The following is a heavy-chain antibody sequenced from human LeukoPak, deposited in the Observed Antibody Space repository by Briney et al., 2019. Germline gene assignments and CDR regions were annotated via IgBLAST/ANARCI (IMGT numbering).Heavy chain of an antibody. CDR1: GFTFSNYA. D-gene: IGHD6-6*01. V-gene: IGHV3-23*01. Sequence: PGGSLRLSCAASGFTFSNYAMSWVRQAPGKGLEWVSAISGSGGSTYYADSVKGRFTISRDNSKNTLYLQMNSLRAEDTAVYYCARDGYSSSFYFDYWGQGTLVTVSS. CDR2: ISGSGGST. J-gene: IGHJ4*02. CDR3: ARDGYSSSFYFDY.